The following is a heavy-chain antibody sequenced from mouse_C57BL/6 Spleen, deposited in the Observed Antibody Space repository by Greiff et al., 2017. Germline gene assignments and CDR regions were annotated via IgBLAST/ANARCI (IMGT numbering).Heavy chain of an antibody. D-gene: IGHD4-1*01. CDR1: GYTFTSYW. J-gene: IGHJ2*01. Sequence: QVQLQQPGAELVRPGSSVKLSCKASGYTFTSYWMHWVKQRPIQGLEWIGNIDPSDSDTHYNQKFKDKATLTVDNSSSTAYMQLSSLTSEDSAVXYFARDWAFDYGGQGTTLTVSS. CDR2: IDPSDSDT. V-gene: IGHV1-52*01. CDR3: ARDWAFDY.